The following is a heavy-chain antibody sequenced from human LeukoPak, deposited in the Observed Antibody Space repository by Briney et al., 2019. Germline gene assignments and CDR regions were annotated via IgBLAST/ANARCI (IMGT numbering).Heavy chain of an antibody. Sequence: PSETLSLTCTVSGGSISSSSYYWGWIRQPPGKGLEWIGSIYYSGSTYYNPSLKSRVTISVDTSKNQFSLKLSSVTAADTAVYYCARHARGGRSCSSTSCPDYWGQGTLVTVSS. J-gene: IGHJ4*02. CDR3: ARHARGGRSCSSTSCPDY. CDR2: IYYSGST. V-gene: IGHV4-39*01. D-gene: IGHD2-2*01. CDR1: GGSISSSSYY.